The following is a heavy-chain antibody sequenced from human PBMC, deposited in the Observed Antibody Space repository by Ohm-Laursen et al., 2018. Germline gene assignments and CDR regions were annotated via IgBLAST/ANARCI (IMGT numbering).Heavy chain of an antibody. J-gene: IGHJ4*02. V-gene: IGHV1-46*01. CDR2: INTGGGST. Sequence: SVKVSCKSSGYTFTNYYMHWVQQAPGQGLEWMGIINTGGGSTSHAQKFQGRLTMTRDTSTSTVYMELSSLRSEDTAMYYCARGQPIDFWGQGILVTVSS. CDR1: GYTFTNYY. CDR3: ARGQPIDF.